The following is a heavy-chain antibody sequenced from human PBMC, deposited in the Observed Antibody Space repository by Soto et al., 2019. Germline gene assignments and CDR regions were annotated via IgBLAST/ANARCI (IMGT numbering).Heavy chain of an antibody. CDR2: ISPDNGNT. CDR3: ARALGYSGYAGMDV. V-gene: IGHV1-18*01. D-gene: IGHD5-12*01. Sequence: QVQLVQSGGEVKKPGASVKVSCKASGYTFTIYGINWVRQAPGQGLEWMGWISPDNGNTNYAQKLQGRVTMTTDTSTSTASMELRSLRSDDTPVYYCARALGYSGYAGMDVWGQGTTVTVSS. CDR1: GYTFTIYG. J-gene: IGHJ6*02.